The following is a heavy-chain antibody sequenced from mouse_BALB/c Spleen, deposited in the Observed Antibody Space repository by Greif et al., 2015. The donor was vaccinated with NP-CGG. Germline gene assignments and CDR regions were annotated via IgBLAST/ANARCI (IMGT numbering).Heavy chain of an antibody. CDR1: GFSLTSYG. V-gene: IGHV2-5*01. D-gene: IGHD2-4*01. CDR2: IWRGGST. J-gene: IGHJ4*01. CDR3: AKKGYYDYDGAMDY. Sequence: VKVEESGPGLVQPSQSLSITCTVSGFSLTSYGVHWVRQSPGKGLEWLGVIWRGGSTDYNAAFMSRLSITKDNSKSQVFFKMNSLQADDTAIYYCAKKGYYDYDGAMDYWGQGTSVTVSS.